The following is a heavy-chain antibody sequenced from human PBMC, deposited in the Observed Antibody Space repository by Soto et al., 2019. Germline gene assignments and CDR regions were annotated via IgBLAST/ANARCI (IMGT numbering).Heavy chain of an antibody. CDR2: ISAYNGNT. V-gene: IGHV1-18*01. CDR1: GYTFTSYG. Sequence: ASVKVSCKASGYTFTSYGISWVRQAPGQRLEWMGWISAYNGNTNYAQKLQGSVTMTTDTSTSTAYMELRSLRSDDTAVYYCARGGFLEWLFPTYYYYGMDVWGQGTTVTVSS. CDR3: ARGGFLEWLFPTYYYYGMDV. J-gene: IGHJ6*02. D-gene: IGHD3-3*01.